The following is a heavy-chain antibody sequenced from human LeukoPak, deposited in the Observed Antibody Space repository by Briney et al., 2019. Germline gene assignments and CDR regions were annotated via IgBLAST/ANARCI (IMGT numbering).Heavy chain of an antibody. J-gene: IGHJ4*02. Sequence: GGSLRLSCTASGFAFAEHGMSWVRQVPGKGLEWVSRINEDATTISYADSVKGRFIISRDNSKKSLYLQMNNLRAEDTAVYYCVRDLVFVWTPGDDFDFWGQGTLVTVSS. CDR3: VRDLVFVWTPGDDFDF. D-gene: IGHD3-16*01. CDR2: INEDATTI. CDR1: GFAFAEHG. V-gene: IGHV3-20*04.